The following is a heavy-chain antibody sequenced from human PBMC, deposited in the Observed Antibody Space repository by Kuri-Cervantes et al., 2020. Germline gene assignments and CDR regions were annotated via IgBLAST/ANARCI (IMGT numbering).Heavy chain of an antibody. D-gene: IGHD2-15*01. CDR3: AREWAIRYCSGGSCYLGYYYYGMDV. V-gene: IGHV3-33*01. Sequence: GESLKISCAASGFTFSSYGMHWVRQAPGKGLEWVAIIWYDGSNQYYTDSVKGRFTISRDNSKNTLYLQVNSLRAEDTAVYYCAREWAIRYCSGGSCYLGYYYYGMDVWGQGTTVTVSS. J-gene: IGHJ6*02. CDR1: GFTFSSYG. CDR2: IWYDGSNQ.